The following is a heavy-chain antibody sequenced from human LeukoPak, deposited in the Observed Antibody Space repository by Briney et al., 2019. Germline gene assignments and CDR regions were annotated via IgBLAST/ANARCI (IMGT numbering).Heavy chain of an antibody. V-gene: IGHV3-48*04. D-gene: IGHD5-18*01. CDR3: AKNLGLRGYSYGLIDY. Sequence: GGSLRLSCAASGFTFSSYSMSWVRQAPGKGLEWVSYISRSSSTMYYADSVEGRFTISRDNAKNSLYLQMNSLRAEDTAVYYCAKNLGLRGYSYGLIDYWGQGALVTVSS. CDR1: GFTFSSYS. CDR2: ISRSSSTM. J-gene: IGHJ4*02.